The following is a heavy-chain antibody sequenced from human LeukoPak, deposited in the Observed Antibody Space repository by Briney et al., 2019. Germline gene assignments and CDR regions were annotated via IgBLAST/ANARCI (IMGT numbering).Heavy chain of an antibody. V-gene: IGHV1-8*01. CDR1: GYTFTSYD. J-gene: IGHJ6*02. CDR2: MNPNSGNT. CDR3: ARGPGDCYYYYGMDV. D-gene: IGHD7-27*01. Sequence: ASVKVSCKASGYTFTSYDINWVRQATGQGLEWMGWMNPNSGNTGYAQKFQGRVTMTRNTSISTAYMELSSLRSEDTAVYYCARGPGDCYYYYGMDVWGQGTTVTVSS.